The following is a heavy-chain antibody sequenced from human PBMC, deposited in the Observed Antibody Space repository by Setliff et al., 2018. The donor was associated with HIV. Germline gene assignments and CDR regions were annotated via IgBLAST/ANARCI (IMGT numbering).Heavy chain of an antibody. CDR3: ARDGGSSGWYFVLGYSDY. CDR1: GGSTDSGSYY. V-gene: IGHV4-39*02. Sequence: PSETLSLTCTVSGGSTDSGSYYWAWIRQPPGTGLEWIGSMYYTGSTYYNLSLKSRVTISIDTSKNQFSLKLNSVTAADTAMYYCARDGGSSGWYFVLGYSDYWGPGTLVTVSS. D-gene: IGHD6-19*01. CDR2: MYYTGST. J-gene: IGHJ4*02.